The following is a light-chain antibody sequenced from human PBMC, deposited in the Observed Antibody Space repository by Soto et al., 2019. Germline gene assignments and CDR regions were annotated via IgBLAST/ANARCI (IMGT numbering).Light chain of an antibody. V-gene: IGKV3-20*01. CDR2: GAS. J-gene: IGKJ4*01. Sequence: EIVLTQSPGTLSLSPGERATLSCRASQSVSRNYLVWYQQKPGQAPRLLIYGASSRATGIPDRFSGSGSGTDFTLTITRLEPGDFAVYYCQQYGNSPYTFGGGTKVEIK. CDR3: QQYGNSPYT. CDR1: QSVSRNY.